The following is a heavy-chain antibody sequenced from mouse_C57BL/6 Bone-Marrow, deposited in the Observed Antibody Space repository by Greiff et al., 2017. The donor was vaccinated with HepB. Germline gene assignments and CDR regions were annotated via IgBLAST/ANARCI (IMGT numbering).Heavy chain of an antibody. V-gene: IGHV1-64*01. Sequence: QVQLQQPGAELVKPGASVTLSCKASGYTFTSYWMHWVKQRPGQGLEWIGMIHPNSGSTNYTEKFKSKATLTVDKSSNTTYMQLSSLTSENSAVYCCARRGYLYAMDYWGQGTSVTVSS. CDR2: IHPNSGST. D-gene: IGHD2-2*01. J-gene: IGHJ4*01. CDR1: GYTFTSYW. CDR3: ARRGYLYAMDY.